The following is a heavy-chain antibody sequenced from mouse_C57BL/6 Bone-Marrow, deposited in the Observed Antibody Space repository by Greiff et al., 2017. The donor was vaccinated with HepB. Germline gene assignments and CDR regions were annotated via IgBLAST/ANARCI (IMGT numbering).Heavy chain of an antibody. D-gene: IGHD2-2*01. Sequence: VQLQQSGPVLVKPGASVKMSCKASGYTFTDYYMNWVKQSHGKSLEWIGVINPYNGGTSYNQKFKGKATLTVDKSSSTAYMELNSLTSEDSAVYYCARRGYDFAYWGQGTLVTVSA. J-gene: IGHJ3*01. CDR2: INPYNGGT. V-gene: IGHV1-19*01. CDR3: ARRGYDFAY. CDR1: GYTFTDYY.